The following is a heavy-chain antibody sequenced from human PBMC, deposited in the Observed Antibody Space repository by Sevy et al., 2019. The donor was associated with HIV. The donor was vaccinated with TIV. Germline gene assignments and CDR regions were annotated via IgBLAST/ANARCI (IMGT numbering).Heavy chain of an antibody. CDR3: ARVGGYDLGFYYYYGMDV. J-gene: IGHJ6*02. D-gene: IGHD5-12*01. V-gene: IGHV4-59*13. CDR1: GGSISSYY. CDR2: IYYSGST. Sequence: SETLSLTCTVSGGSISSYYWSWIRQPPGKGLEWIGYIYYSGSTNYNPSLKSRVTISVDTSKNQFSLKLSSVTAADTAVYYCARVGGYDLGFYYYYGMDVWGHGTTVTVSS.